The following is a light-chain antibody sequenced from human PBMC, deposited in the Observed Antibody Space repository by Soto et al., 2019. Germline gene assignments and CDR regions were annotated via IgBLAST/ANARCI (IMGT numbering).Light chain of an antibody. Sequence: EIVLTQSPATLSLSPGEKSTLSSRASQSVSSSLDWYQQKPGQAPRLLIYGISTRAPGLPGRFSGSGSGTEFTLTISSLQSEDLAAYYCQQYNNCPLTFGGGTKVDIK. CDR2: GIS. J-gene: IGKJ4*01. CDR3: QQYNNCPLT. CDR1: QSVSSS. V-gene: IGKV3-15*01.